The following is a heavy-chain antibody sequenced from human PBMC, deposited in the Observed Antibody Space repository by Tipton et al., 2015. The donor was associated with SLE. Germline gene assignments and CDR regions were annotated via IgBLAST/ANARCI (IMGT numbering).Heavy chain of an antibody. J-gene: IGHJ6*02. CDR2: ISEYNTNT. D-gene: IGHD1-1*01. CDR1: GYTFNNYG. Sequence: QVQLVQSGAEVKKPGESVKVSCRASGYTFNNYGITWVRQAPGQGLEWMAWISEYNTNTNNAQKVQGRVTVTRDTSTGTAYMELRSLRSDDTAVYYCAREGRGQYDDFDYYGMDVWGQGTTVTVSS. CDR3: AREGRGQYDDFDYYGMDV. V-gene: IGHV1-18*01.